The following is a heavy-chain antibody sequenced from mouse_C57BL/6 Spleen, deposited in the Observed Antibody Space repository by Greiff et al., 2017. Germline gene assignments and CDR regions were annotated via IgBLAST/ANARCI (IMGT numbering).Heavy chain of an antibody. CDR1: GYTFTDHT. J-gene: IGHJ2*01. Sequence: VKLQESDAELVKPGASVKISCKVSGYTFTDHTIHWMKQRPEQGLEWIGYIYPRDGSTKYNEKFKGKATLTADKSSSTAYMQLNSLTSEDSAVYFCARWDDYDREYYFDYWGQGTTLTVSS. CDR3: ARWDDYDREYYFDY. D-gene: IGHD2-4*01. CDR2: IYPRDGST. V-gene: IGHV1-78*01.